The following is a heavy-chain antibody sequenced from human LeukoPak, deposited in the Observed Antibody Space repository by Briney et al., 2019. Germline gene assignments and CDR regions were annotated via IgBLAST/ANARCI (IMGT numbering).Heavy chain of an antibody. CDR1: GFTFSSYA. D-gene: IGHD2-21*02. CDR2: ISYDGSNK. Sequence: GGSLRLSCAASGFTFSSYAMHWVRQAPGKGLEWVAVISYDGSNKYYADSVKGRFTISRDNSKNMLYLQMNSLRAEDTAVYYCARGLTRNWFDPWGQGTLVTVSS. V-gene: IGHV3-30*01. CDR3: ARGLTRNWFDP. J-gene: IGHJ5*02.